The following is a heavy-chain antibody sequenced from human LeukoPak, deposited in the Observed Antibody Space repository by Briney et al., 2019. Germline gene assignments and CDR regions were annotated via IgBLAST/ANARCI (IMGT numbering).Heavy chain of an antibody. V-gene: IGHV4-34*01. CDR3: ARCWGAMADDAFDI. J-gene: IGHJ3*02. CDR1: GGSFSGYY. CDR2: INHSGST. D-gene: IGHD3-16*01. Sequence: PSETLSLTRAVYGGSFSGYYWSWIRQPPGKGLEWIGEINHSGSTNYNPSLKSRVTISVDTSKNQFSLKLSSVTAADTAVYYCARCWGAMADDAFDIWGQGTMVTVSS.